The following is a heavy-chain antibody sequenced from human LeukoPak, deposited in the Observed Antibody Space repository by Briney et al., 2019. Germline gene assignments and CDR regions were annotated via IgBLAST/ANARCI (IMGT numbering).Heavy chain of an antibody. CDR2: INWNGGST. D-gene: IGHD1-26*01. CDR1: GFTFSSYV. V-gene: IGHV3-20*04. Sequence: GGSLRLSCAASGFTFSSYVIHWVRQAPGKGLEWVSGINWNGGSTGYADSVKGRFTISRDNAKNSLYLQMNSLRAEDTAVYYCARDMSGSYARPFDYWGQGTLVTVSS. J-gene: IGHJ4*02. CDR3: ARDMSGSYARPFDY.